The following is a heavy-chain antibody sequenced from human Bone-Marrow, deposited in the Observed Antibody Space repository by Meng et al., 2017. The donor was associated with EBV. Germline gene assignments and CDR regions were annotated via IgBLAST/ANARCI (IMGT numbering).Heavy chain of an antibody. D-gene: IGHD2-15*01. CDR1: GDTFSSYT. CDR3: ARGDVVVEAATPPDR. J-gene: IGHJ5*02. Sequence: QLVQSGAEVKKPGSSVKVSCKASGDTFSSYTFTWVRQAPGQGLEWMGGIIPLFGTTDYAQNFQGRVTITADEVTSTVYMELASLRSDDTAVYFCARGDVVVEAATPPDRWGQGTLVTVSS. CDR2: IIPLFGTT. V-gene: IGHV1-69*01.